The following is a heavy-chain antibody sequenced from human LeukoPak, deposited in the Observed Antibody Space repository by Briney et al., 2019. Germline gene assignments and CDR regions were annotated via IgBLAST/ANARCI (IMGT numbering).Heavy chain of an antibody. D-gene: IGHD3-9*01. J-gene: IGHJ5*02. CDR2: INPSGGST. Sequence: ASVKVSCKASGYTFTSYYMHWVRQAPGQGLEWMGIINPSGGSTSYAQKFQGRVTMTRDTSTSTVYMELSSLRSEDTAVYYCARAGPSNYDILTGYYMRWFDPWGQGTLVTVSS. V-gene: IGHV1-46*01. CDR1: GYTFTSYY. CDR3: ARAGPSNYDILTGYYMRWFDP.